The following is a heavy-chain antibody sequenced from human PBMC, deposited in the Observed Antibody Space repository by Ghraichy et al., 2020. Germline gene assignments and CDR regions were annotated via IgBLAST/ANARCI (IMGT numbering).Heavy chain of an antibody. Sequence: SETLSLTCTVSGGSISSYYWSWIRQPPGKGLEWIGYIYYSGSTNYNPSLKSRVTISVDTSKNQFSLKLSSVTAADTAVYYCARHRAYCSGGSCYPDYWGQGTLVTVSS. CDR1: GGSISSYY. J-gene: IGHJ4*02. CDR3: ARHRAYCSGGSCYPDY. CDR2: IYYSGST. D-gene: IGHD2-15*01. V-gene: IGHV4-59*08.